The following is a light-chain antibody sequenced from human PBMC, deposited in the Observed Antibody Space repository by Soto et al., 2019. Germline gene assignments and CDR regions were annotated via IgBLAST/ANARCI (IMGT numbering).Light chain of an antibody. CDR3: QQYGSSPRT. J-gene: IGKJ1*01. Sequence: EIALTQSPGTLSLSPGERATLSCRASQSVSSSHLAWYQQKPGQAPRLLISGASSRATGIPDRFTGSGSGTDFTLTISRLEPEDFAVYYCQQYGSSPRTFGQGTKVEIK. CDR2: GAS. CDR1: QSVSSSH. V-gene: IGKV3-20*01.